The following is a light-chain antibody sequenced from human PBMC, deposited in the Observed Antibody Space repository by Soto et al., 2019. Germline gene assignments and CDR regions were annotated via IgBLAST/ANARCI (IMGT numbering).Light chain of an antibody. CDR2: LTS. CDR3: MQGLQTLPT. V-gene: IGKV2-28*01. Sequence: DIVMTQSPLSLPVTPGEPASISCRSSQSLLHSDGYNYLDWYLQKPGQSPQLLIYLTSKRASGVPDRLSGSGSGTDFILKISRVEAEDVGVYYCMQGLQTLPTFGPGTKVHIK. CDR1: QSLLHSDGYNY. J-gene: IGKJ3*01.